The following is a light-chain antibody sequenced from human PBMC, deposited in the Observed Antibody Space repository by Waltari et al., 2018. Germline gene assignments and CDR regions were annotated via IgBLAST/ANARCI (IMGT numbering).Light chain of an antibody. J-gene: IGKJ1*01. CDR1: QSVSSS. Sequence: EIVLRQPPATLTVSTGHRVPRPCRASQSVSSSLAWYQQKPGQAPRLLFHDVSNRATGIPARFSVSGSGTDFTLTISSLEAEDFAVYYCQQRSNWPPTFGQGTKVEIK. CDR3: QQRSNWPPT. CDR2: DVS. V-gene: IGKV3-11*01.